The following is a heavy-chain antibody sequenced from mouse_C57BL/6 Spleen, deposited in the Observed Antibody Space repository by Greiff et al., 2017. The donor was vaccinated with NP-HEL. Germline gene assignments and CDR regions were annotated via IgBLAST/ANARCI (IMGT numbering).Heavy chain of an antibody. D-gene: IGHD2-2*01. J-gene: IGHJ3*01. CDR2: IYPGDGDT. CDR3: ARSYGYDERAFAY. Sequence: QVQLQQSGAELVKPGASVKISCKASGYAFSSYWMNWVKQRPGKGLEWIGQIYPGDGDTNYNGKFKGKATLTADKSSSTAYMQLSSLTSEDSAVYFCARSYGYDERAFAYWGQGTLVTVSA. CDR1: GYAFSSYW. V-gene: IGHV1-80*01.